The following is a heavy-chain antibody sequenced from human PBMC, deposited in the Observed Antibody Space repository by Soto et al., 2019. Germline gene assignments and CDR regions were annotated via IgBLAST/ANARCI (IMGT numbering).Heavy chain of an antibody. D-gene: IGHD1-1*01. Sequence: ASVKVSCKASDYTFTSYGISWVRQAPGQGLEWMGWISAYNGNTKYAQKFQGRVTITRDTSASTAYMELSSLRSEDTAVYYCARCETNRRYYGMDVWGQGTTVTVSS. CDR3: ARCETNRRYYGMDV. CDR1: DYTFTSYG. CDR2: ISAYNGNT. V-gene: IGHV1-18*01. J-gene: IGHJ6*02.